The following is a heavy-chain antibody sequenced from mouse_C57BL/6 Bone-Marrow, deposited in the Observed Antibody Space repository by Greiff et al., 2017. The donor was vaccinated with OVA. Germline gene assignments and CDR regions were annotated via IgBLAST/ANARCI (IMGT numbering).Heavy chain of an antibody. Sequence: QVQLQQSGAELMKPGASVKLSCKATGYTFTGYWIEWVKQRPGHGLEWIGEILPGSGSTNYNEKFKGKATLTADTSSNTAYMQLSSLTTEDSAIYYCARGYGQPFYAMDYWGQGTSVTVSS. CDR2: ILPGSGST. D-gene: IGHD2-2*01. J-gene: IGHJ4*01. CDR3: ARGYGQPFYAMDY. CDR1: GYTFTGYW. V-gene: IGHV1-9*01.